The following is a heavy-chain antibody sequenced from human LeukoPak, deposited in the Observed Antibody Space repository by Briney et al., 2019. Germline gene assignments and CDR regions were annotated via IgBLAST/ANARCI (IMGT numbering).Heavy chain of an antibody. CDR1: GFTFNTYS. J-gene: IGHJ3*01. CDR3: VREAGGTYAFDV. Sequence: GGSLRLSCAASGFTFNTYSMHWVRQGPGKGLVRVSRIDGDESRASYADSVKGRFNISRDNAKNTLYLQMNSPRPEDTAVYFCVREAGGTYAFDVWGQGTMVTVSS. CDR2: IDGDESRA. D-gene: IGHD3-16*01. V-gene: IGHV3-74*01.